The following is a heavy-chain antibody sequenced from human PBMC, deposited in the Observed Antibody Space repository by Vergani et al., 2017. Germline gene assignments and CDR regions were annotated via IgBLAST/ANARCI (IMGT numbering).Heavy chain of an antibody. D-gene: IGHD3-3*01. V-gene: IGHV4-30-2*01. CDR2: IYHSGST. CDR1: GGSISSGGYS. Sequence: QLQLQESGSGLVKPSQTLSLTCAVSGGSISSGGYSWSWIRQPPGKGLEWIGYIYHSGSTYYNPSLKSRVTISVDTSKNQFSLKLSSVTAADTAVYYCARGDFWSGYYRSFDYWGQGTLVTVSS. J-gene: IGHJ4*02. CDR3: ARGDFWSGYYRSFDY.